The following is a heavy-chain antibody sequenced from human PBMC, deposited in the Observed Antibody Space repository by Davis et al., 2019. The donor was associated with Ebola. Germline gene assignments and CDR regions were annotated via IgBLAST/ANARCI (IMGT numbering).Heavy chain of an antibody. J-gene: IGHJ4*02. D-gene: IGHD3-16*02. CDR3: MKDPHAGSSYLFFEF. CDR2: ISGSGGST. CDR1: GFTFSSYA. V-gene: IGHV3-23*01. Sequence: GESLKISCAASGFTFSSYAMSWVRQAPGKGLEWVSAISGSGGSTYYADSVKRRFTISRDNSKNTLFLQMNSLSPEDTAVYYCMKDPHAGSSYLFFEFWGQGILVTVSS.